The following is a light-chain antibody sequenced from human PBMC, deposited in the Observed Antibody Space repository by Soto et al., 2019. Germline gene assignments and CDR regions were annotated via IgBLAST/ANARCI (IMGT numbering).Light chain of an antibody. CDR2: GNS. CDR3: LSYASSLSVVV. J-gene: IGLJ2*01. CDR1: DSNIGAGYD. V-gene: IGLV1-40*01. Sequence: QSVLTQPPSASGAPGQRVTISCTGSDSNIGAGYDVHWYQQLPGTAPKLLIYGNSNRPSGVPDRFSGSKSGTSASLAIAGLQAEDEADYYCLSYASSLSVVVFGGGTKLTVL.